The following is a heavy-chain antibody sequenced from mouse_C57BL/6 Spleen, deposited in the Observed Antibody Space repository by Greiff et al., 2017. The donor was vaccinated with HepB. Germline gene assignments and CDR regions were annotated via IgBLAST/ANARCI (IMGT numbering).Heavy chain of an antibody. J-gene: IGHJ4*01. V-gene: IGHV1-52*01. CDR2: IDPSDSET. CDR1: GYTFTSYW. D-gene: IGHD2-1*01. CDR3: DTYGNMDY. Sequence: VKLQESGAELVRPGSSVKLSCKASGYTFTSYWMHWVKQRPIQGLEWIGNIDPSDSETHYNQKFKDKATLTVDKSSSTAYMQLSSLTSEDSAVYCCDTYGNMDYWGQGTSVTVSS.